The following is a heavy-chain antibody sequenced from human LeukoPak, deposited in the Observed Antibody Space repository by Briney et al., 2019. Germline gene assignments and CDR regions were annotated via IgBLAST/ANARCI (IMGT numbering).Heavy chain of an antibody. CDR1: GGSFSAYY. CDR2: INHSGST. D-gene: IGHD2-15*01. J-gene: IGHJ6*02. CDR3: ARIRCSGGSCYLSQYVMDV. V-gene: IGHV4-34*01. Sequence: KPSETLSLTCAVYGGSFSAYYWSWIRQLPGKGLEWVGEINHSGSTNYNPSLKGRVTISVDTSKNQFSLKLSSVTEADTAMYYCARIRCSGGSCYLSQYVMDVWGQGTTVTVSS.